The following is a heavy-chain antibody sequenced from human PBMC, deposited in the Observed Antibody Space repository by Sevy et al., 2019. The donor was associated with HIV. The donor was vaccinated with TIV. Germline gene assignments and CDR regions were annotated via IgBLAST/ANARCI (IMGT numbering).Heavy chain of an antibody. J-gene: IGHJ3*02. CDR2: IRRNTSYR. Sequence: GGSLRLSCAASGFTFSSYSLNWVRQTPGKGLEWVSSIRRNTSYRYYADSVKGRFTISRDNAKNSLYLQMNSLRAEDTAVYYCARDCSGGSCYSAFDIWGHGTMVTVSS. CDR3: ARDCSGGSCYSAFDI. V-gene: IGHV3-21*01. D-gene: IGHD2-15*01. CDR1: GFTFSSYS.